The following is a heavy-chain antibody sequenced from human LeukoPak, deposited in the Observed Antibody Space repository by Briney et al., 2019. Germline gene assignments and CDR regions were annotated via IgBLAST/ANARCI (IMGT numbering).Heavy chain of an antibody. CDR1: GYSFTSYC. V-gene: IGHV5-51*01. CDR3: ARRLSSKVVVPAASDNWFDP. Sequence: GESLKISCKGSGYSFTSYCIGWVRQMPGKGLEWMGIIYPCDSDTRYSPSFQGQVTISADKSISTAYLQWSSLKASDTAMYYCARRLSSKVVVPAASDNWFDPWGQGTLVTVSS. J-gene: IGHJ5*02. CDR2: IYPCDSDT. D-gene: IGHD2-2*01.